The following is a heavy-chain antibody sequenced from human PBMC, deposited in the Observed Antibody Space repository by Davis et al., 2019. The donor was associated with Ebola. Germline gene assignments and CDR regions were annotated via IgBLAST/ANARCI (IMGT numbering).Heavy chain of an antibody. CDR1: GFTFSSYG. D-gene: IGHD1-26*01. V-gene: IGHV3-33*05. CDR2: ISYDGSNK. CDR3: AYLGATTPFDY. J-gene: IGHJ4*02. Sequence: GGSLRLSCAASGFTFSSYGMHWVRQAPGKGLEWVAVISYDGSNKYYADSVKGRFTISRDNPKNTLYLQMNSLRDEDTAVYYCAYLGATTPFDYWGQGTLVTVSS.